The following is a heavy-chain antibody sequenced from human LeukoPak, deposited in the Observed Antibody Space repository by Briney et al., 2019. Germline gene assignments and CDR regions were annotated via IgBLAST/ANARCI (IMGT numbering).Heavy chain of an antibody. Sequence: KSGGSLRLSCAASGFTFSSYWMSWVRQAPGKGLEWVSSISSSSSYIYYADSVKGRFTISRDNAKNSLYLQMNSLRAEDTAVYYCARDVPAAMSGWFDPWGQGTLVTVSS. J-gene: IGHJ5*02. D-gene: IGHD2-2*01. CDR1: GFTFSSYW. CDR3: ARDVPAAMSGWFDP. CDR2: ISSSSSYI. V-gene: IGHV3-21*01.